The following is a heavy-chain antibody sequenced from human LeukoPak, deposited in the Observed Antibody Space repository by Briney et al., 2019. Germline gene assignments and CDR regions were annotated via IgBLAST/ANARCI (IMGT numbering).Heavy chain of an antibody. D-gene: IGHD1/OR15-1a*01. Sequence: PGGSLRLSCAASGFTFRSYAMSWVRQAPGKGLDWVSTITGGGGSTYYADSVKGRFTISRDNSKNTLYLQMNSLRAEDTALYYCAKEYRTSHWYFDLWGRGTLVTVSS. V-gene: IGHV3-23*01. CDR2: ITGGGGST. J-gene: IGHJ2*01. CDR3: AKEYRTSHWYFDL. CDR1: GFTFRSYA.